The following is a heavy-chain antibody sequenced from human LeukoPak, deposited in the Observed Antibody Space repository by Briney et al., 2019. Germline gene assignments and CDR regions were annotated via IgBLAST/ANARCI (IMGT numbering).Heavy chain of an antibody. J-gene: IGHJ4*02. Sequence: TLSLTCTVSGGSVISGAYYWSWIRQHPGKGLEWIGYIPYSGNTYYNPSLRSRASISADTPKSQFSLKLSSTTAADTAVYYCARATVATPSEFDYWGQGTLVTVSS. V-gene: IGHV4-31*03. CDR2: IPYSGNT. CDR1: GGSVISGAYY. CDR3: ARATVATPSEFDY. D-gene: IGHD4-17*01.